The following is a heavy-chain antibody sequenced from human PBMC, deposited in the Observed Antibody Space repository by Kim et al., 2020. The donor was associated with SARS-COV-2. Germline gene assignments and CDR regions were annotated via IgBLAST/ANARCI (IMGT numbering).Heavy chain of an antibody. V-gene: IGHV1-46*01. J-gene: IGHJ4*02. CDR3: AIPLITMIAPDY. D-gene: IGHD3-22*01. Sequence: SYAQKFQGRVTMTRDTSTSTVYMELSSLRSEDTAVYYCAIPLITMIAPDYWGQGTLVTVSS.